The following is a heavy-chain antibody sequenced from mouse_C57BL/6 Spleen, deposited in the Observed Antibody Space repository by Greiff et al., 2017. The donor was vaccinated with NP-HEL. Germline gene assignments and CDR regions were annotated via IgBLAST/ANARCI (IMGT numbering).Heavy chain of an antibody. Sequence: EVQLQQSGPELVKPGASVKMSCKASGYTFTDYNMHWVKQSHGKSLEWIGYINPNNGGTSYNQKFKGKATLTGNKSSSTAYMELRSLTAEDSAVYHCAGTTVVPMEDYWGQVTSVTDAS. D-gene: IGHD1-1*01. CDR3: AGTTVVPMEDY. CDR1: GYTFTDYN. J-gene: IGHJ4*01. CDR2: INPNNGGT. V-gene: IGHV1-22*01.